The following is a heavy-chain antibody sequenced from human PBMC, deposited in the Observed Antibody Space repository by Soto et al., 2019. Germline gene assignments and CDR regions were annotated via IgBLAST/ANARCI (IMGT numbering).Heavy chain of an antibody. CDR2: IYYSGST. CDR1: GGSISSSSYY. D-gene: IGHD3-3*01. V-gene: IGHV4-39*01. Sequence: QLQLQESGPGLVKPSETLSLTCTVSGGSISSSSYYWGWIRQPPGKGLEWIGSIYYSGSTYYNPSLKSRVTLSVDTSKNQFSLKLSSVTAADTAVYYCARPTGFWSGRYYYYYMDVWGKGTTFTVSS. CDR3: ARPTGFWSGRYYYYYMDV. J-gene: IGHJ6*03.